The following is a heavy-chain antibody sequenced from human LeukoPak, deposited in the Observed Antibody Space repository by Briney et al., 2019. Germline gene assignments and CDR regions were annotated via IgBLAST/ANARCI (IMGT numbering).Heavy chain of an antibody. CDR2: ISYDGSNK. J-gene: IGHJ4*02. Sequence: GGSLRLSCAASGFTFSSYAMHWVRQAPGKGLERVAVISYDGSNKYYADSVKGRFTISRDNSKNTLYLQMNSLRAEDTAVYYCARDRYIVVVTASGPDYWGQGTLVTVSS. V-gene: IGHV3-30-3*01. CDR1: GFTFSSYA. D-gene: IGHD2-21*02. CDR3: ARDRYIVVVTASGPDY.